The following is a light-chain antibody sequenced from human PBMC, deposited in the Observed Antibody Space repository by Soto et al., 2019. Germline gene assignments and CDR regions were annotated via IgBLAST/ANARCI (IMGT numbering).Light chain of an antibody. CDR1: QSVSSSY. CDR2: GAS. Sequence: EIVLTQSPGTLSLSPGERASLSCRASQSVSSSYLAWYQQIPGQAPRLLIYGASSRATGIPDRFSGSGSGTDFTLTISRLEPEDFAVYYCQQYGSSLTWTFGQGTKVDIK. V-gene: IGKV3-20*01. J-gene: IGKJ1*01. CDR3: QQYGSSLTWT.